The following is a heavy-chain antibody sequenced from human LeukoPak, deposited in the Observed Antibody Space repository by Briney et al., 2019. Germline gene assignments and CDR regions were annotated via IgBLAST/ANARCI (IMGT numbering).Heavy chain of an antibody. CDR3: AADRDYYGSGGDAFDL. D-gene: IGHD3-10*01. J-gene: IGHJ3*01. CDR1: GFTFTSSA. V-gene: IGHV1-58*02. CDR2: FVVGSGNT. Sequence: SVKVSCKASGFTFTSSAMQWVRQARGQRLEWIGWFVVGSGNTNYPQKFQERVTITRDMSTTTAYMELSSLRSEDTAMYYCAADRDYYGSGGDAFDLWGQGTMVTVSS.